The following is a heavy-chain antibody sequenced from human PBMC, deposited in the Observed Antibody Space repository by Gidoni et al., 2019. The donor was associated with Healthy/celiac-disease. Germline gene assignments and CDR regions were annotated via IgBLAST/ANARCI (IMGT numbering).Heavy chain of an antibody. CDR3: ARDGVAGGGYFDL. D-gene: IGHD6-19*01. Sequence: VQLVESGGGVVQPRRSLRLSCAAPGFTFSSYGRHWVRQAPGKGLQWVAVIWYDGSNKYYADSVKGRFTISRDNSKNTLYLQMNSLRADDTAVYYCARDGVAGGGYFDLWGRGTLVTVSS. J-gene: IGHJ2*01. V-gene: IGHV3-33*01. CDR2: IWYDGSNK. CDR1: GFTFSSYG.